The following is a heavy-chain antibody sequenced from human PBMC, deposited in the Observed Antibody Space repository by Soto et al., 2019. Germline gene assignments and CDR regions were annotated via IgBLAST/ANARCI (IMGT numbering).Heavy chain of an antibody. CDR2: VHHSWGS. Sequence: QVQLQESGPGLVKPSETLSLSCTVSGGSISSYYCSWFRQPPGKRMEWIGYVHHSWGSSYNPSLQSRVAISLDTSKSQFSLKVTSVTATDTAVYSCARQGFGPLHGLVDVWGQGTTVTVSS. J-gene: IGHJ6*02. CDR3: ARQGFGPLHGLVDV. CDR1: GGSISSYY. D-gene: IGHD3-10*01. V-gene: IGHV4-59*08.